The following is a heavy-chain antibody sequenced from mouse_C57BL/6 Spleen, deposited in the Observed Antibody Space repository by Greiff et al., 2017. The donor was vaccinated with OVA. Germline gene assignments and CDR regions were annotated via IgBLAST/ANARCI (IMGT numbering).Heavy chain of an antibody. CDR3: TREDYGSSYWYFDV. CDR2: ISSGGDYI. CDR1: GFTFSSYA. V-gene: IGHV5-9-1*02. D-gene: IGHD1-1*01. Sequence: EVQLVESGEGLVKPGGSLKLSCAASGFTFSSYAMSWVRQTPEKRLEWVAYISSGGDYIYYADTVKGRFTISRDNARNTLYLQMSSLKSEDTAMYYCTREDYGSSYWYFDVWGTGTTVTVSS. J-gene: IGHJ1*03.